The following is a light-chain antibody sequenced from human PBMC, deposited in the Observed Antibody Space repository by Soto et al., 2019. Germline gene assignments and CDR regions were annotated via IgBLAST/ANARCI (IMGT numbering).Light chain of an antibody. V-gene: IGKV1-8*01. CDR2: AAS. CDR3: QQYYSYPFT. CDR1: QGISSY. J-gene: IGKJ3*01. Sequence: AIRMTQSPSSFSASTGDRVTITCRASQGISSYLAWYQQKPEKAPKLLIYAASTLQSGVPSRFRGSGSGTDFTLTISCLQSEDFATYYCQQYYSYPFTFGPWTKVDIK.